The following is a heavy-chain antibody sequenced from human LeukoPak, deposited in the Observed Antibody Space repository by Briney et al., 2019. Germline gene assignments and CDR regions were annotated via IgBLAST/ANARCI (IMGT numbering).Heavy chain of an antibody. CDR2: IYHSGST. V-gene: IGHV4-38-2*01. J-gene: IGHJ6*04. CDR1: GYSISSGYY. D-gene: IGHD2-2*01. CDR3: AKVPAADYYYGMDV. Sequence: SETLSLTCAVSGYSISSGYYWGWVRQPPGKGLEGIGSIYHSGSTYYNPSLKSRVTISVDTSKNQFSLKLSSVTAADTAVYYCAKVPAADYYYGMDVWGKGTTVTVSS.